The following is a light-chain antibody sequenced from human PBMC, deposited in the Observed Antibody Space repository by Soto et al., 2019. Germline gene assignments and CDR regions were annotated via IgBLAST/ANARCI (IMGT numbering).Light chain of an antibody. CDR3: CSYAGSSTSV. CDR1: SSDVGRYNL. Sequence: QSVLTQPASVSGSPGQSITISCTGTSSDVGRYNLVSWYQQHPGKAPKLMIYEGTKRPSGVSNRFSGSKSGNTASLTISGLQAEDEADYYCCSYAGSSTSVFGTGTKVTVL. CDR2: EGT. V-gene: IGLV2-23*01. J-gene: IGLJ1*01.